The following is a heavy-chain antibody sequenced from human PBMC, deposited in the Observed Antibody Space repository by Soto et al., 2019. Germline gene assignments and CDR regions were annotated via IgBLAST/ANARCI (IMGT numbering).Heavy chain of an antibody. V-gene: IGHV4-59*01. CDR3: ALGGEYYDSSGLGL. J-gene: IGHJ5*02. CDR1: DGYISSYY. CDR2: IYYSGST. Sequence: SLTSTVADGYISSYYGSWIRKPPGKGLEWIGYIYYSGSTNYNPSLKSRVTISVDTSKNQFSLKLSSVTAADTAVYYCALGGEYYDSSGLGLWGQGTLVTVSS. D-gene: IGHD3-22*01.